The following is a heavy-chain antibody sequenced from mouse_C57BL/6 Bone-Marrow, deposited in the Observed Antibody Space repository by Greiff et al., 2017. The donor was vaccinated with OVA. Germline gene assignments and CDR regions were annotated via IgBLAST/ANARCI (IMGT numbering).Heavy chain of an antibody. D-gene: IGHD1-1*01. CDR2: INYDGSST. V-gene: IGHV5-16*01. CDR3: ARDRNYYGSSWYYFDY. Sequence: EVMLVESEGGLVQPGSSMKLSCTASGFTFSDYYMAWVRQVPEKGLEWVANINYDGSSTYYLDSLKSRFIISRDNAKNILYLQMSSLKSEDTATYYCARDRNYYGSSWYYFDYWGQGTTLTVSS. CDR1: GFTFSDYY. J-gene: IGHJ2*01.